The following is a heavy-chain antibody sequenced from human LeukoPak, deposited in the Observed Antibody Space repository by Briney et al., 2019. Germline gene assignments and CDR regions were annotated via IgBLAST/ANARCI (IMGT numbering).Heavy chain of an antibody. V-gene: IGHV3-73*01. J-gene: IGHJ4*02. CDR3: TTAKSGTYSRGY. CDR1: GFTFSDSA. Sequence: GGSLRLSCAASGFTFSDSAIHWVRQASGKGLEWVGRIRSKPNTYATAYAASVKGRFTFSRDDSRNTAFLQMNSLKTEDTAVYYCTTAKSGTYSRGYWGQGTLVTVSS. CDR2: IRSKPNTYAT. D-gene: IGHD1-26*01.